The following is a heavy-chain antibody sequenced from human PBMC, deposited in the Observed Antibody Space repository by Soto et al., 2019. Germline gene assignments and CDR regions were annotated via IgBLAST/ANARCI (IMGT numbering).Heavy chain of an antibody. V-gene: IGHV3-23*01. D-gene: IGHD3-16*02. Sequence: EVQLLESGGGLVHPGGSLRLSCTASGFPFSSYAMSWVRQAPGKGLEWVAATGGSGGTTYYADSVKGRFTISRDNSKNTLYLQMNSLRAEDTALYYCAKGSGVWGSYRLDDYWGQGTLVTVSS. CDR3: AKGSGVWGSYRLDDY. CDR1: GFPFSSYA. J-gene: IGHJ4*02. CDR2: TGGSGGTT.